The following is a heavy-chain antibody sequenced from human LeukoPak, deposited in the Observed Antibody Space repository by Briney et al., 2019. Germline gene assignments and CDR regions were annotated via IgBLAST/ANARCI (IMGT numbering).Heavy chain of an antibody. J-gene: IGHJ4*02. D-gene: IGHD4-23*01. V-gene: IGHV4-39*01. Sequence: SETLSLTCTVSGGSISSSSYYWGWIRQPPGKGLEWIGSIYYSGSTYYNPSLKSRVTISVDTSKNQFSLKLSSVTAADTAVYYCARPAYGGEDYWGQGTLVTVSS. CDR2: IYYSGST. CDR1: GGSISSSSYY. CDR3: ARPAYGGEDY.